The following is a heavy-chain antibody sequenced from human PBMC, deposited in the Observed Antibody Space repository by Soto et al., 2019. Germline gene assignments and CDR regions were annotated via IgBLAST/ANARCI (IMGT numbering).Heavy chain of an antibody. D-gene: IGHD4-17*01. CDR1: CYTFTGYG. V-gene: IGHV1-18*01. CDR3: ARDRATVVTPDY. CDR2: ISAYNGNT. Sequence: SEKVSFKVSCYTFTGYGISWVRQATGQGLEWMGWISAYNGNTNYAQKLQGRVTMTTDTSTSTAYMELRSLRSDDTAVYYCARDRATVVTPDYSGQGTLVIVSS. J-gene: IGHJ4*02.